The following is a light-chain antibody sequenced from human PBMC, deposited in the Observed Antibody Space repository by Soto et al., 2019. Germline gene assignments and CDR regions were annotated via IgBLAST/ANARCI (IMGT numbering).Light chain of an antibody. Sequence: QSVLTQPPSVSGAPGQRVTISCTGSSSNIGAGYDVHWYQQLPGTAPKLLIYGNSNRPSGVPDRFSGSKSGTSASLAITGLQAEXXAXXYCQSYXXXLSEWVFGGGTKLTVL. V-gene: IGLV1-40*01. CDR1: SSNIGAGYD. J-gene: IGLJ3*02. CDR3: QSYXXXLSEWV. CDR2: GNS.